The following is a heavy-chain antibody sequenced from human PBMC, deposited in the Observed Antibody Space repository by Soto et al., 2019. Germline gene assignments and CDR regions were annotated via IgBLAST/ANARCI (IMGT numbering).Heavy chain of an antibody. CDR2: IIPIFGTA. Sequence: GASVKVSCKASGGTFSSYAISWVRQAPGQGLEWMGGIIPIFGTANYAQKFQGRVTITADESTSTAYMELSSLRSEDTAVYYCATTGVGVYERGLEDIVLVPAALYYYYGMDVWGQGTTVTVSS. CDR1: GGTFSSYA. CDR3: ATTGVGVYERGLEDIVLVPAALYYYYGMDV. J-gene: IGHJ6*02. D-gene: IGHD2-2*01. V-gene: IGHV1-69*13.